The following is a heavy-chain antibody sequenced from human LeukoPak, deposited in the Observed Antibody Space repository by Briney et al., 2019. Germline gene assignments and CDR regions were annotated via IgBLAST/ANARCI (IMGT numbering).Heavy chain of an antibody. CDR1: GYTFTSYG. CDR3: ARGHTYYYGSGSYYINYYYGMDV. CDR2: ISAYNGNT. D-gene: IGHD3-10*01. J-gene: IGHJ6*02. V-gene: IGHV1-18*01. Sequence: ASVTVSCKASGYTFTSYGISWVRQAPGQGLEWMGWISAYNGNTNYAQKLQGRVTMTTDTSTSTAYMELRSLRSDDTAVYYCARGHTYYYGSGSYYINYYYGMDVWGQGTTVTVSS.